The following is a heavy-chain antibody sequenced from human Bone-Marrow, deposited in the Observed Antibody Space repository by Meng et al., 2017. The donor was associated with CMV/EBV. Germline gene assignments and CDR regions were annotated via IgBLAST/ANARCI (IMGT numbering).Heavy chain of an antibody. D-gene: IGHD3-22*01. CDR2: MNPNSGNT. Sequence: ASVKVSCKASGYTFTTYDINWVRQATGQGLEWMGWMNPNSGNTGYAQKFQGRVTMTRVTSISTAYMEMNSLRAEDTAVYYCAKVWDSSGYLLYGEVGYGMDVWGQGTTVTGSS. CDR1: GYTFTTYD. CDR3: AKVWDSSGYLLYGEVGYGMDV. V-gene: IGHV1-8*01. J-gene: IGHJ6*02.